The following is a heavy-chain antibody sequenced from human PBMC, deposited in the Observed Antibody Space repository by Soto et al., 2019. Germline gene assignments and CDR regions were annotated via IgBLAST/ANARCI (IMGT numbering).Heavy chain of an antibody. J-gene: IGHJ4*02. CDR1: GYSFTSTY. CDR2: INPAGGTT. CDR3: ALKVVTYYDN. V-gene: IGHV1-46*01. Sequence: QVQLVQSGAEVKKPGASVRIYYRASGYSFTSTYVHWVRQAPGQGPEWMGIINPAGGTTYYAQKFQGRLTITSDTSTDTVFLDLNDLTSEDTAVYFCALKVVTYYDNWGQGTLLTVSS. D-gene: IGHD2-21*02.